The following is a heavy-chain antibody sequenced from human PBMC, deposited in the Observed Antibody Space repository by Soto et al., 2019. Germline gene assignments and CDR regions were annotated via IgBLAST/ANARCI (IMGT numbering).Heavy chain of an antibody. J-gene: IGHJ4*01. CDR2: ISSSSSTI. Sequence: PGGSLRLSCAASGFTFSGSHMSWIRHAPGKGLEWVSCISSSSSTIYYADSVRGRFTISRDNAKNPLYLQMNSLRAADTAVYYCESAADSSCWCRQSTARNFDYWGQGTLVTSSS. V-gene: IGHV3-11*01. CDR1: GFTFSGSH. CDR3: ESAADSSCWCRQSTARNFDY. D-gene: IGHD6-19*01.